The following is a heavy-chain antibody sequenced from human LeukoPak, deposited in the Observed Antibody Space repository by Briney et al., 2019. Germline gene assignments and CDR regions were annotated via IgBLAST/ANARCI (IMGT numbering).Heavy chain of an antibody. CDR1: GYTFTSYA. V-gene: IGHV7-4-1*02. Sequence: ASVKVSCKASGYTFTSYAMNWVRQAPGQGLEGMGWINTNTGNPTYAQGSTGRFVFSLDTSVSTAYLQISSLKAEDTAVYYCARESQGYCSSTSCPFDYWGQGTLVTVSS. CDR3: ARESQGYCSSTSCPFDY. J-gene: IGHJ4*02. D-gene: IGHD2-2*01. CDR2: INTNTGNP.